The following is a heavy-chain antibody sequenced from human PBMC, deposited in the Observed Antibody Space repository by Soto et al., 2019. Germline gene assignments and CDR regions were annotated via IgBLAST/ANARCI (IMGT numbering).Heavy chain of an antibody. V-gene: IGHV1-69*01. CDR3: ARRGIVVVIDNTYYYYYYGMDV. CDR2: IIPIFGTA. D-gene: IGHD3-22*01. CDR1: GGTFSSYA. J-gene: IGHJ6*02. Sequence: QVQLVQSGAEVKKPGSSVKVSCKASGGTFSSYAISWVRQAPGQGLEWMGGIIPIFGTANYAQKFQGRVTITADESTSTAYMELRSLRSEDTAVYYCARRGIVVVIDNTYYYYYYGMDVWGQGTTVTVSS.